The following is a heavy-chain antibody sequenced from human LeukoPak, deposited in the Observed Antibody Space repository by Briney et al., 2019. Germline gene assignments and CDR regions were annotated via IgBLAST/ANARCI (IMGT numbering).Heavy chain of an antibody. CDR2: INYSGTT. CDR1: GGSISSDGYY. V-gene: IGHV4-31*03. CDR3: ARTDLRGVEGHYYYMDV. J-gene: IGHJ6*03. D-gene: IGHD3-10*01. Sequence: SETLSLTCTVSGGSISSDGYYWSWIRQHPVKGLEWIGYINYSGTTYYNPSLKSRLTTSVDTSKNQFSLNLSSVTAADAAVYYCARTDLRGVEGHYYYMDVWGKGTTVTVSS.